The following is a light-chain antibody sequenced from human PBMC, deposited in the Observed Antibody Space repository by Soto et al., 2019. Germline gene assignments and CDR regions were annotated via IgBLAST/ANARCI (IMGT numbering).Light chain of an antibody. J-gene: IGKJ5*01. CDR2: WAS. Sequence: DIVMTQSPDSLAVSPGERATINCKSSQSVLNSSNNKNYLAWYQQKPGQPPKLLIYWASTRGSGIPDRFRGSRSGTGFALTISSLQAEDVAVYYCHQYYSTPSTFGQGTRLEIK. CDR3: HQYYSTPST. V-gene: IGKV4-1*01. CDR1: QSVLNSSNNKNY.